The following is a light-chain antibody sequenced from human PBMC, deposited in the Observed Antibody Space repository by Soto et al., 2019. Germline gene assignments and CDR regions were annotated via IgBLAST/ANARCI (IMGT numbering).Light chain of an antibody. CDR3: TSYAGTYSFFYV. Sequence: QSVLTQPPSASGSPGQSVTISCTGTSSDVGAYNHVSWYQQLPGKAPKLIIYEVSKRPSGVPDRFSGSKSGNKASLTVSGLQAEDEADYYCTSYAGTYSFFYVFGTGTKVTVL. V-gene: IGLV2-8*01. CDR1: SSDVGAYNH. J-gene: IGLJ1*01. CDR2: EVS.